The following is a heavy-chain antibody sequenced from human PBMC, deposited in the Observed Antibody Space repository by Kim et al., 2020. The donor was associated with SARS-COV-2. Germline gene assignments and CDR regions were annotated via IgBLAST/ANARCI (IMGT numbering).Heavy chain of an antibody. CDR2: IYSGGST. CDR1: GFTVSSNY. CDR3: AREIYGSGSYIGY. D-gene: IGHD3-10*01. Sequence: GGSLRLSCAASGFTVSSNYMSWVRQAPGKGLEWVSVIYSGGSTYYADSVKGRFTISRDNSKNTLYLQMNSLRAEDTAVYYCAREIYGSGSYIGYWGQGTLVTVSS. J-gene: IGHJ4*02. V-gene: IGHV3-66*01.